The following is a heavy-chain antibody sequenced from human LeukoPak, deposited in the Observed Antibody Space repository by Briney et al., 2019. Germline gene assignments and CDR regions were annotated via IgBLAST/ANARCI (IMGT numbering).Heavy chain of an antibody. CDR2: IYYSENT. CDR3: ARGHLEWAMSALDI. V-gene: IGHV4-59*01. Sequence: KPSETLSLTCTVPGYSIRSFYWSWIRQPPGKGLEWIGYIYYSENTNYNPSLKSRVTMSLDTSKNQVSLKMTSVTAADTAVYYCARGHLEWAMSALDIWGQGTMVTVSS. D-gene: IGHD3-3*01. J-gene: IGHJ3*02. CDR1: GYSIRSFY.